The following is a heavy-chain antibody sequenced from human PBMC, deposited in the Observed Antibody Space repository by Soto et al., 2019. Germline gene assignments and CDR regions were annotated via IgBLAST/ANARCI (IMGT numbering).Heavy chain of an antibody. CDR2: IYYSGST. CDR1: GGSISSYY. D-gene: IGHD5-18*01. J-gene: IGHJ4*02. V-gene: IGHV4-59*01. Sequence: SETLSLTCTVSGGSISSYYWSWIRQPPGKGLEWIGYIYYSGSTNYNPSLKSRVTISVDTSKNQFSLKLSSVTAADTAVYYCARIMGSYGYFDYWGQGTLVTVS. CDR3: ARIMGSYGYFDY.